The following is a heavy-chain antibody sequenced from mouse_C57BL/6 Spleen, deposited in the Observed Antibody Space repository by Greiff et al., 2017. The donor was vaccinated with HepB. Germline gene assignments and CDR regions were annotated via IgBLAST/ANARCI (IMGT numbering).Heavy chain of an antibody. Sequence: DVMLVESGGDLVKPGGSLKLSCAASGFTFSSYGMSWVRQTPDKRLEWVATISSGGSYTYYPDSVKGRFTISRDNAKNTLYLQMSSLKSEDTAMYYCARHVYYYGSSPHYFDYWGQGTTLTVSS. CDR1: GFTFSSYG. J-gene: IGHJ2*01. D-gene: IGHD1-1*01. V-gene: IGHV5-6*02. CDR2: ISSGGSYT. CDR3: ARHVYYYGSSPHYFDY.